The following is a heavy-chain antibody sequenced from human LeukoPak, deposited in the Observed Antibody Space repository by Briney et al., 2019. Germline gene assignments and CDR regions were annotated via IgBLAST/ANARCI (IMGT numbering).Heavy chain of an antibody. V-gene: IGHV3-23*01. Sequence: GGSLRLSCAASGFTFSSYAMSWDRQAPGKGLEWVSAISGSGGSTYYADSVKGRFTISRDNSKNTLYLQMNSLRAEDTAVYYCAKDFAVVVTAIVDYWGQGTLVTVSS. CDR1: GFTFSSYA. CDR2: ISGSGGST. D-gene: IGHD2-21*02. J-gene: IGHJ4*02. CDR3: AKDFAVVVTAIVDY.